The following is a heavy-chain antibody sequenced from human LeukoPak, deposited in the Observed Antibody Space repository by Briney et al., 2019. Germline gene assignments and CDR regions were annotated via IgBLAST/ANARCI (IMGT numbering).Heavy chain of an antibody. CDR2: ISGTTSDT. J-gene: IGHJ4*02. CDR3: ARERTIFSNSYIDY. D-gene: IGHD3-9*01. Sequence: GGSLRLSCTSSKFLLSTYSMNWVRQAPGKGLEWVSYISGTTSDTHYADSVKGRFTISRDNAKNSLYLQMNSLRAEDTAVYYCARERTIFSNSYIDYWGQGTLVTVSS. CDR1: KFLLSTYS. V-gene: IGHV3-48*01.